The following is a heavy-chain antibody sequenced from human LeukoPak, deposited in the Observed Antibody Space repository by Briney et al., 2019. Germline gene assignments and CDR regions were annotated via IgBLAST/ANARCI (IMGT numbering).Heavy chain of an antibody. D-gene: IGHD1-26*01. V-gene: IGHV3-30-3*01. CDR2: ISYDGSNK. J-gene: IGHJ4*02. CDR3: AKDLRGGSWASDS. CDR1: GFTFSSYA. Sequence: GGSLRLSCAASGFTFSSYAMHWVRQAPGKGLEWVAVISYDGSNKYYADSVKGRFTISRDDSKNTLHLQMNSLRAEDTAVYYCAKDLRGGSWASDSWGQGTLVTISS.